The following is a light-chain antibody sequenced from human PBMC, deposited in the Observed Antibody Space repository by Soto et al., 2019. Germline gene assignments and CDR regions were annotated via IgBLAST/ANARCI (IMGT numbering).Light chain of an antibody. CDR3: QQYDNKPPIT. CDR1: QSVSSN. CDR2: ATS. V-gene: IGKV3-15*01. Sequence: EIVMTQSPATLSVSPGERATLSCRASQSVSSNLAWYQQKPGQAPRLLIYATSTRATGIPDRFSGSGSWTEFTLTICSLQSEDFAVYHCQQYDNKPPITFGQGTRLEIK. J-gene: IGKJ5*01.